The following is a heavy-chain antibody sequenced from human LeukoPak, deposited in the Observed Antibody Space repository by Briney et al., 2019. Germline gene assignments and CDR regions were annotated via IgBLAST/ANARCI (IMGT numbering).Heavy chain of an antibody. CDR3: AKFTTGQWLVPLDY. D-gene: IGHD6-19*01. Sequence: GGSLRLSCAVSGITLSNYGMSWVRQAPGKGLEWVAGISGSAGGTYYADSVKGRFTISRDNSKNTLYLQMNSLRAEDTAVYYCAKFTTGQWLVPLDYWGQGTLVTVSS. V-gene: IGHV3-23*01. CDR1: GITLSNYG. CDR2: ISGSAGGT. J-gene: IGHJ4*02.